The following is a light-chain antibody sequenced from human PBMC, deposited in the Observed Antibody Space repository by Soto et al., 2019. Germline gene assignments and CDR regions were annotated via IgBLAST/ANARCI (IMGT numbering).Light chain of an antibody. V-gene: IGKV3-20*01. CDR2: GAC. Sequence: IVLNQSAWTVALNTGEGATLSCRASQSVSSSYIAWYQQRPGQTPSLLIYGACTRATGIPDRFSGSGSGTHFTLTISRLEPGDFAVYYCQHFGGTTFTFAQGTRLEI. CDR3: QHFGGTTFT. J-gene: IGKJ5*01. CDR1: QSVSSSY.